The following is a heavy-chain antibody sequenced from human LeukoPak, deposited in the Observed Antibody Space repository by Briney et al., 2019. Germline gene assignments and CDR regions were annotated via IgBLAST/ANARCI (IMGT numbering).Heavy chain of an antibody. J-gene: IGHJ3*02. CDR1: GGSISSSSYY. D-gene: IGHD1-26*01. CDR2: IYYSGST. Sequence: SETLSLTCTVSGGSISSSSYYWGWIRQPPGKGLEWIGSIYYSGSTYYNPSLKSRVTISVDTFKNQFSLKLSSVTAADTAVYYCARGWELFLYAFDIWGQGTMVTVSS. V-gene: IGHV4-39*07. CDR3: ARGWELFLYAFDI.